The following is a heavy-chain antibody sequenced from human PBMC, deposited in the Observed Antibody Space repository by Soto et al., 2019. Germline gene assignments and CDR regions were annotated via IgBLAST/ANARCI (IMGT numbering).Heavy chain of an antibody. J-gene: IGHJ4*02. Sequence: EVQLVESGGGLVQPGRSLRLSCAASGFTFDDYAMHWVRQAPGKGLEWVSGISWNSGSIGYADSVKGRFTISRDNAKKSLYLQMNSLRAEDTALYYCAKDKGVGYYYDSSGYYYGYYFDYWGQGTLVTVSS. CDR2: ISWNSGSI. D-gene: IGHD3-22*01. CDR3: AKDKGVGYYYDSSGYYYGYYFDY. CDR1: GFTFDDYA. V-gene: IGHV3-9*01.